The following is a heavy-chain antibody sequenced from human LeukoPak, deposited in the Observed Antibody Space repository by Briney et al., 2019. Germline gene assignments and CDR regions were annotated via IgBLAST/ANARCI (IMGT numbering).Heavy chain of an antibody. Sequence: SETLSLTCTVSNGSISFYSWNWTRQPPEKGPEWIGYVYHTGSTNYNPSLKSRVTISVDTSKNQFSLRLSSVTAADTAVYYCARDVGSGYDYWFDPWGQGTLVTVSS. D-gene: IGHD5-12*01. V-gene: IGHV4-59*01. J-gene: IGHJ5*02. CDR2: VYHTGST. CDR3: ARDVGSGYDYWFDP. CDR1: NGSISFYS.